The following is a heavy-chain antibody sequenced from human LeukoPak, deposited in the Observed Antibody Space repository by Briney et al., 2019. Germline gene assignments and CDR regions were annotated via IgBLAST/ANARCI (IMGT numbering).Heavy chain of an antibody. CDR3: ASSPIVGAPL. Sequence: SETLSLTCTVSGGSISSSSYYWGWIRQPPGKGLEWIGSIYYSGNTYYNPSLKSRVTISVDTSKNQFSLKLSSVTAADTAVYYCASSPIVGAPLWGQGTLVTVSS. J-gene: IGHJ4*02. CDR1: GGSISSSSYY. D-gene: IGHD1-26*01. V-gene: IGHV4-39*01. CDR2: IYYSGNT.